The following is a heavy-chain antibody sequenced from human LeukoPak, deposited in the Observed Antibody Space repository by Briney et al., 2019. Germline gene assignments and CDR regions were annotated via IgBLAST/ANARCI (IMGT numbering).Heavy chain of an antibody. J-gene: IGHJ4*02. CDR1: GFTFSNAW. D-gene: IGHD6-13*01. Sequence: GGSLRLSCAASGFTFSNAWMAWVRQAPGKGLEWVANINQDGSTKQYVDSVRGRFTISRDNAKNSLHLQMNSLRAEDTALYHCARDMSGSLDYWGQGTLVTVSS. CDR3: ARDMSGSLDY. CDR2: INQDGSTK. V-gene: IGHV3-7*01.